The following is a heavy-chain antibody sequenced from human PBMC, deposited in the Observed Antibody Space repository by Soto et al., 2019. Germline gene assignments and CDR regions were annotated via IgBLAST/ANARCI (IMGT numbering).Heavy chain of an antibody. Sequence: EVQLLESGGGLAQPGGSLRLFCAASGITFSQFGMNWVRQAPGKGLEWVSSISNSGGVTYYSTSVRGRFIVSRDNSKDTVFLQMSGLRVDDTAIYYCAKAVNTGEYYFDFWGRGTLVTVSS. CDR3: AKAVNTGEYYFDF. D-gene: IGHD1-26*01. V-gene: IGHV3-23*01. CDR1: GITFSQFG. J-gene: IGHJ4*02. CDR2: ISNSGGVT.